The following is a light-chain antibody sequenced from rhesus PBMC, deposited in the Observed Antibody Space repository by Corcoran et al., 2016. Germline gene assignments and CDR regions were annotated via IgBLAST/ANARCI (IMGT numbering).Light chain of an antibody. Sequence: DIQMTQSPSSLSASVGDRVTITCRASENVNNYLNWYQQKPGKAPKFLIYKASNLQSGVPSRLNGSGSGTDYTFTISSLRPEDVATYCCQHVYGTPFTFAPGTKLDI. J-gene: IGKJ3*01. V-gene: IGKV1-74*01. CDR1: ENVNNY. CDR2: KAS. CDR3: QHVYGTPFT.